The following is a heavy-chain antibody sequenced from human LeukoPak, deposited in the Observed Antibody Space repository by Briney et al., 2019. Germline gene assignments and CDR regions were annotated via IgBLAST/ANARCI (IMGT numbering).Heavy chain of an antibody. CDR2: MNPNSGNT. CDR1: GYTFTSYD. V-gene: IGHV1-8*01. Sequence: ASVKVSCKASGYTFTSYDINWVRQATGQGLEWMGWMNPNSGNTSYAQKFQGRVTMTRNTSISTAYMELSSLRSEDTAVYYCAINYGSGSYRPTYYMDVWGKGTTVTISS. D-gene: IGHD3-10*01. CDR3: AINYGSGSYRPTYYMDV. J-gene: IGHJ6*03.